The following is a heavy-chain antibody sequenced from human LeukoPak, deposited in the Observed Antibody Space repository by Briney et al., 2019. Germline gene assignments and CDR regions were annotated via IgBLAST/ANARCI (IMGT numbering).Heavy chain of an antibody. V-gene: IGHV3-30*18. Sequence: GRSLRLSCAASGFTFSSYGLHWARQAPGTGLEWVAVISFDGSNKYYADSVKGRFTISRDNSKNTLYLHMNSLTAEDTAVYYCAKELSGRCLDYWGQGTLVTVSS. CDR2: ISFDGSNK. J-gene: IGHJ4*02. CDR1: GFTFSSYG. D-gene: IGHD4-17*01. CDR3: AKELSGRCLDY.